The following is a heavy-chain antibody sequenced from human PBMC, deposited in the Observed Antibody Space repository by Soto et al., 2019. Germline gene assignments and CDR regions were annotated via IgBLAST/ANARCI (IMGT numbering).Heavy chain of an antibody. CDR1: GFTFNNAW. CDR3: TTSPVRNWNYVVFY. D-gene: IGHD1-7*01. J-gene: IGHJ4*02. CDR2: IKSKTDGGTT. Sequence: GGSLRLSCAASGFTFNNAWMSWVRQAPGKGLEWVGRIKSKTDGGTTDYAAPVKGRFTISRDDSKNTLYLQMNSLKTEDTAVYYCTTSPVRNWNYVVFYWGQGTLVTVSS. V-gene: IGHV3-15*01.